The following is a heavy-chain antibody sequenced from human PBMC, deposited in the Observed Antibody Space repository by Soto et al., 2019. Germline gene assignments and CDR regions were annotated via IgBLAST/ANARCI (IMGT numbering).Heavy chain of an antibody. D-gene: IGHD4-17*01. J-gene: IGHJ4*02. V-gene: IGHV1-3*01. CDR2: INAGNGNT. CDR1: GYTFTSYA. CDR3: ARDLLTTVVTGDY. Sequence: ASVKVSCKASGYTFTSYAMHWVRQAPGQRLEWMGWINAGNGNTKYSQKFQGRVTITRDKSASTAYMELSSLRSEDTAVYYCARDLLTTVVTGDYWGQGTLVTVSS.